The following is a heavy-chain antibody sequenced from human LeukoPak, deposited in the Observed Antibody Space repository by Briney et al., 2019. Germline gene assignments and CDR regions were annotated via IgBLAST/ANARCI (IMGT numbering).Heavy chain of an antibody. CDR2: ISYDGSNK. CDR1: GFTFSSYG. CDR3: SEGVLFGDPEILYGNDV. V-gene: IGHV3-30*18. D-gene: IGHD3-10*01. Sequence: TGGSLRLSCAASGFTFSSYGMHWVRQAPGKGLEWVAVISYDGSNKYYADSVKGRFTISRDNSKNTLYLQMNSLRAEDTAVYYRSEGVLFGDPEILYGNDVWGQGTTVTVSS. J-gene: IGHJ6*02.